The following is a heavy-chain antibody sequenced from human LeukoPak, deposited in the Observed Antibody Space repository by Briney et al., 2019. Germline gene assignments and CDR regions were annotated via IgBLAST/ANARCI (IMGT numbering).Heavy chain of an antibody. CDR2: IKTDGSTT. CDR1: GFTFSSSW. CDR3: ARDRAWNYFDY. D-gene: IGHD3-3*01. J-gene: IGHJ4*02. V-gene: IGHV3-74*01. Sequence: QPGGSLRLSCAVSGFTFSSSWMHWVRQAPGKGLVWVSHIKTDGSTTAYADSVKGRFTISRDNSKNTLYLQMDSLRAEDTAVYYCARDRAWNYFDYWGQGTLVTVSS.